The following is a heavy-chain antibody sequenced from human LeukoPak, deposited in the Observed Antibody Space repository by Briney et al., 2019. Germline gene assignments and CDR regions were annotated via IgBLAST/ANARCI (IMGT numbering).Heavy chain of an antibody. CDR3: ARGQLLDAEYFQH. V-gene: IGHV3-7*04. J-gene: IGHJ1*01. Sequence: GGSLRLSCAASGFTFSSYWMSWVRQAPGKGLEWVANIKQDGSEKYYVDSVKGRFTISRDNAKNSLYLQMNSLRAEDTAVYYCARGQLLDAEYFQHWGQGTLVTVSS. CDR2: IKQDGSEK. CDR1: GFTFSSYW. D-gene: IGHD2-2*01.